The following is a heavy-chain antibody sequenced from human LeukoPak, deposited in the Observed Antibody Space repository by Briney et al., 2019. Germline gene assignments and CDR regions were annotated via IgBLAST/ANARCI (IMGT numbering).Heavy chain of an antibody. V-gene: IGHV3-49*04. J-gene: IGHJ4*02. D-gene: IGHD5-18*01. CDR1: GFTFGDYA. CDR2: IRSKAYGGTT. Sequence: GGSLRLSCTASGFTFGDYALSWVRQAPAKGMEWVGFIRSKAYGGTTEYAASVKGRFTISRDDSKSIAYLQMNSLKTEDTAVYYCTRLWVDTAMCGIDYWGQGTLVTVS. CDR3: TRLWVDTAMCGIDY.